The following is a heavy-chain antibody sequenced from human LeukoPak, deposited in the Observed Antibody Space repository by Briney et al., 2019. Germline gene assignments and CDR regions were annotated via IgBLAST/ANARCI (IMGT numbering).Heavy chain of an antibody. J-gene: IGHJ4*02. D-gene: IGHD3-10*01. CDR1: GFTFGNYA. V-gene: IGHV3-23*01. CDR2: ISSSGSDT. Sequence: GGSLRLSCAASGFTFGNYAMSWVRQAPGKGLEWVSAISSSGSDTYYADSVKGRFTISRDNSENTLYLQMNSLRAEDTAVYYCAKVRSIYGSGSDWGQGTLVTVSS. CDR3: AKVRSIYGSGSD.